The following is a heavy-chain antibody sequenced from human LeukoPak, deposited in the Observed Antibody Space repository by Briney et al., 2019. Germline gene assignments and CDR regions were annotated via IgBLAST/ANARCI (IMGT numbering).Heavy chain of an antibody. CDR2: INTNAGNP. CDR1: GYTFTSYA. V-gene: IGHV7-4-1*01. J-gene: IGHJ4*02. D-gene: IGHD3-16*02. Sequence: ASVKVSCKASGYTFTSYAMNWVRQAPGQGLEWMGWINTNAGNPTYAQGFTGRFVFSLDTSVSTAYLQICSLKAEDTAVYYCARAPSPQTYYDYVWGSYRYTPFDYWGQGTLVTASS. CDR3: ARAPSPQTYYDYVWGSYRYTPFDY.